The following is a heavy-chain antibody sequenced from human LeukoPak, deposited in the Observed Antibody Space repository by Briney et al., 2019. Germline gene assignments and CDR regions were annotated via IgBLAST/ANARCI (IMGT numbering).Heavy chain of an antibody. CDR3: ARDTQSHFDY. Sequence: GGSLRLSCAASGFTFSSHWMHWVRQVPGKGLVWVSCVDSAGTNTYYADSVKGRFTISRDNAKNTLYLHMNSLRAEDTAVYYCARDTQSHFDYWGQGTLVPVSS. CDR2: VDSAGTNT. CDR1: GFTFSSHW. J-gene: IGHJ4*02. V-gene: IGHV3-74*01.